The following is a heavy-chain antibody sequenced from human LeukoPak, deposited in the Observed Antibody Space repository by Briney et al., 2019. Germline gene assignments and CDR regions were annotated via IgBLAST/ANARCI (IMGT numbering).Heavy chain of an antibody. CDR2: IYTSGCT. D-gene: IGHD3-10*01. J-gene: IGHJ4*02. Sequence: SETLSLTCTVSGGSISSYYGICIREPAGKGLEWIGRIYTSGCTNYNPYLKSRVTMSVDTSKNQFSLKLSSVTAADTAVYYWARDGAGSGSYYNRGFDYWGQGTLVTVSS. CDR3: ARDGAGSGSYYNRGFDY. CDR1: GGSISSYY. V-gene: IGHV4-4*07.